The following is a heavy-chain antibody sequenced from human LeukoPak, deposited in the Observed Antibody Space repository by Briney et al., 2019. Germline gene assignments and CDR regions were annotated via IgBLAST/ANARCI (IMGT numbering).Heavy chain of an antibody. J-gene: IGHJ4*02. D-gene: IGHD3-22*01. CDR1: GFTFSSYE. CDR2: ISGSGSTI. V-gene: IGHV3-48*03. Sequence: GGSLRHSCAASGFTFSSYEMNWVRQAPGKGLEWVSYISGSGSTIHYADSVKGRFTISRDNARNSLYLQMNSLRAEDTAVYYCAREDESNGYYYGRCDYWGQGTLVTVSS. CDR3: AREDESNGYYYGRCDY.